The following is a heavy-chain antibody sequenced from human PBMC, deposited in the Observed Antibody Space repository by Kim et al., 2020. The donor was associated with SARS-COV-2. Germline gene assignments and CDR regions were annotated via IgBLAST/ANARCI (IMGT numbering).Heavy chain of an antibody. V-gene: IGHV3-53*01. CDR3: ARERDRFDL. Sequence: GGSLRLSCAASGFTVSSHYMSWVRQAPGKGLEWVSVISSGGSTYYADYVKGRFTISRDNSKNTLYLQLNSLSAEDTAVYYCARERDRFDLWGRDTLVTVS. CDR2: ISSGGST. CDR1: GFTVSSHY. J-gene: IGHJ2*01.